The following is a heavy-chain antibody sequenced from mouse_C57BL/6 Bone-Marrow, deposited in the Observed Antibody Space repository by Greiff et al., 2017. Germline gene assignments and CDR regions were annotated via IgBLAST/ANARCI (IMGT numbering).Heavy chain of an antibody. CDR3: ARSADDYGFDY. D-gene: IGHD2-4*01. CDR2: INPNNGGT. CDR1: GYTFTDYY. V-gene: IGHV1-26*01. Sequence: EVQLQQSGPELVKPGASVKISCKASGYTFTDYYMNWVKQSHGKSLEWIGDINPNNGGTSYNQKFKGKATLTVDKSSSTAYMELRSLTSEDSAVYYCARSADDYGFDYWGQGTTLTVSS. J-gene: IGHJ2*01.